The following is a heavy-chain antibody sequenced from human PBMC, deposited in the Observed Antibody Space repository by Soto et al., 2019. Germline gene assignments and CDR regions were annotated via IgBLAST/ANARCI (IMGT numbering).Heavy chain of an antibody. CDR2: LGAADDP. CDR3: ARAYLGRLPRRADYYYAMDV. D-gene: IGHD1-26*01. V-gene: IGHV3-13*05. Sequence: EVQLVESGGGSVQPGESLRLSCAASGFSFRDYDMHWVRQPTGKGLEWVSGLGAADDPYYVASVKGRFSVSRDNAQNSLYPQMINLGVDDTAVYFCARAYLGRLPRRADYYYAMDVWGRGTTVTVSS. CDR1: GFSFRDYD. J-gene: IGHJ6*02.